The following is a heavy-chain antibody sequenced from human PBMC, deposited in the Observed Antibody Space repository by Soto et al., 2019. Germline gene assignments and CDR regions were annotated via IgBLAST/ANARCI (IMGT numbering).Heavy chain of an antibody. CDR2: IKSKTDGGTT. Sequence: GVLRLSCAASGFTFSNAWMSWVRQAPGKGLEWVGRIKSKTDGGTTDYAAPVKGRFTISRDDSKNTLYLQMNSLKTEDTAVYYCTTDPAYSSSWYYYYGMDVWGQGTTVTVSS. CDR1: GFTFSNAW. V-gene: IGHV3-15*01. D-gene: IGHD6-13*01. J-gene: IGHJ6*02. CDR3: TTDPAYSSSWYYYYGMDV.